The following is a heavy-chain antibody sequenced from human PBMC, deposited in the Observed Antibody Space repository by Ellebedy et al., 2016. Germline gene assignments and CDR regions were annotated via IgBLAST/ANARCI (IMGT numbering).Heavy chain of an antibody. V-gene: IGHV4-59*01. CDR3: ARDRVVAALRYYYYGMDV. D-gene: IGHD2-15*01. CDR1: GASISRYF. Sequence: SETLSLTXNVSGASISRYFWSWIRQTPEKGLEWIGHIYNSGTANYSPSLKSRVTISLQMSKNQFSLRLTSVTAADTAVYYCARDRVVAALRYYYYGMDVWGQGTTVTVSS. J-gene: IGHJ6*02. CDR2: IYNSGTA.